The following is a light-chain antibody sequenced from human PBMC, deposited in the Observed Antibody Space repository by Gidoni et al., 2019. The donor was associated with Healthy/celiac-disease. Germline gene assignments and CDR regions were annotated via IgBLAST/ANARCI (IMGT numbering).Light chain of an antibody. V-gene: IGLV1-40*01. Sequence: QSVLTQPPSVSGAQGQRVTISSTWSSSNIGAGYDGPWYQQLPGTAPKLLIYGNSNRPSGVPDRFSGSKSGTSASRAITALQAEDEAVYYFQSYDSSLSGHVVFGGGTKLTVL. CDR1: SSNIGAGYD. CDR3: QSYDSSLSGHVV. CDR2: GNS. J-gene: IGLJ2*01.